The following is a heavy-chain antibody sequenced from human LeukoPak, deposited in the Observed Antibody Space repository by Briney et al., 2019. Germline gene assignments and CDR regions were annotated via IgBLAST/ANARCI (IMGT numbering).Heavy chain of an antibody. CDR1: GYTFTSYY. Sequence: GASVKVSCKASGYTFTSYYMHWVRQAPGQGLEWMGIINPSGGSTSYAQKFQGRVTMTRDMSTSTVYMELSSLRSEDTAVYYCARLIYYGSGCYAGAFDIWGQGTMVTVSS. V-gene: IGHV1-46*01. J-gene: IGHJ3*02. CDR2: INPSGGST. CDR3: ARLIYYGSGCYAGAFDI. D-gene: IGHD3-10*01.